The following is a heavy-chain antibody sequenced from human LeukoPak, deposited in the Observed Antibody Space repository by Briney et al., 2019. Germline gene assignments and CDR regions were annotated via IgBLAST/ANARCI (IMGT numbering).Heavy chain of an antibody. J-gene: IGHJ5*02. CDR1: GGSISSGGYY. V-gene: IGHV4-30-2*01. D-gene: IGHD6-13*01. CDR3: ARDQNPYSSSWYEGFDP. CDR2: IYHSGST. Sequence: SQTLSLTCTVSGGSISSGGYYWSWIRQPPGKGLEWIGYIYHSGSTYYNPSLKSRVTISVDRSKNQFSLKLSSVTAADTAVYYCARDQNPYSSSWYEGFDPWGQGTLVTVSS.